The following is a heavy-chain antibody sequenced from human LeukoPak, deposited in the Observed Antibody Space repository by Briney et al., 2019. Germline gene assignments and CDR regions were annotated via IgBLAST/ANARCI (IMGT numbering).Heavy chain of an antibody. Sequence: PGGSLRLSCAASGFTFSSAAMTWVRQAPGEGLEWVSLISPTGGNTFYADSVKGRFTISRDNCKNTLYLEMNSLRAEDTAVYFCAKDIQCTYWGQGALVTVSS. CDR3: AKDIQCTY. CDR2: ISPTGGNT. D-gene: IGHD2-8*01. CDR1: GFTFSSAA. V-gene: IGHV3-23*01. J-gene: IGHJ4*02.